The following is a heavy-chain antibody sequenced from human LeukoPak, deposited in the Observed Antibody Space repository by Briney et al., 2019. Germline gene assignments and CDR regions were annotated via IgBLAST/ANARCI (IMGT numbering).Heavy chain of an antibody. CDR3: ARDLRQYYGSGSYDY. J-gene: IGHJ4*02. CDR2: IVVGSGNT. Sequence: SVKVSCKASGFTFTSSAMQWVRQARGQRLEWIGWIVVGSGNTNYAQKFQEGVTITRDMSTSTAYMELSSLRSEDTAVYYCARDLRQYYGSGSYDYWGQGTLVTVSS. V-gene: IGHV1-58*02. D-gene: IGHD3-10*01. CDR1: GFTFTSSA.